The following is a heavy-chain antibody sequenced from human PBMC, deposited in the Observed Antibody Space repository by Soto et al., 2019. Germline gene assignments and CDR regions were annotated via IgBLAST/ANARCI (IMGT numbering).Heavy chain of an antibody. D-gene: IGHD6-19*01. CDR2: ISYDGNNK. J-gene: IGHJ4*02. CDR3: ARLTSSGWYYVDN. V-gene: IGHV3-30*03. CDR1: GFTFSSYD. Sequence: GGSLRLSCAASGFTFSSYDMHWVRQAPGKGLEWVALISYDGNNKYYADSVKGRFTISRDNSKNTLYLQMNTLRADDTAVYSCARLTSSGWYYVDNWGQGTPVTVSS.